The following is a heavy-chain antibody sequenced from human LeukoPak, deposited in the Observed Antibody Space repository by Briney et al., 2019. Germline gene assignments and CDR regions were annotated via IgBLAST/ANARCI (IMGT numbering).Heavy chain of an antibody. V-gene: IGHV1-18*04. J-gene: IGHJ4*02. CDR2: ISACNGNT. Sequence: GASVKVSCKASGYTFTSYGISWVRQAPGQGLEWMGWISACNGNTNYAQKFQGRVTMTTDTSTSTAYMELRSLRSDDTAVYYCARDRGIAAAGTLGYWGQGTLVTVSS. D-gene: IGHD6-13*01. CDR3: ARDRGIAAAGTLGY. CDR1: GYTFTSYG.